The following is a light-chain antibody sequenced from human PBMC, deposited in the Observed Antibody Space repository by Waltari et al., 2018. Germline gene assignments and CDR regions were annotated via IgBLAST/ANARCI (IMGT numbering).Light chain of an antibody. CDR3: QQRDSWPLT. Sequence: EMVLTQSPVILSLYPGERSLLSCRASQHIGSQLAWYQQRPGQAPRLRSDDVSNRVPGIPARFSGSGSGTDFTLTISGLAPGDTAVYYCQQRDSWPLTFGGGTKVEI. CDR2: DVS. V-gene: IGKV3-11*01. J-gene: IGKJ4*01. CDR1: QHIGSQ.